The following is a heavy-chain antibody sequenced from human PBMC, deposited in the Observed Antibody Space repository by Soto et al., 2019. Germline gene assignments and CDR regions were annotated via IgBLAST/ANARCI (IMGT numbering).Heavy chain of an antibody. CDR3: AKVCKRRDYYFDY. CDR2: ISGIFGST. Sequence: PGGSLRLSCAASGFTFSSYAMSWVRQAPVNGLELVSAISGIFGSTYYADSVKGRFTISRYNSKNTLYLQMNSVRAWYTALYYCAKVCKRRDYYFDYWGQGTLVTVS. J-gene: IGHJ4*02. CDR1: GFTFSSYA. V-gene: IGHV3-23*01.